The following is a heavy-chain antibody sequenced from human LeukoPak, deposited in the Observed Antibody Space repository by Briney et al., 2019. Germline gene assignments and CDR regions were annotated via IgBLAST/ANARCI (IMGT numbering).Heavy chain of an antibody. CDR1: GFTFSSSA. CDR3: TKVCSGGSCYVY. D-gene: IGHD2-15*01. CDR2: ISGSGDRT. J-gene: IGHJ4*02. V-gene: IGHV3-23*01. Sequence: GGSLRLSCAASGFTFSSSAMSWVRQAPGKGLEWVSTISGSGDRTYYADSVKGRFTISRDNSKNTLFLHMNSLRAEDTAVYYCTKVCSGGSCYVYWGQGTLVTVSS.